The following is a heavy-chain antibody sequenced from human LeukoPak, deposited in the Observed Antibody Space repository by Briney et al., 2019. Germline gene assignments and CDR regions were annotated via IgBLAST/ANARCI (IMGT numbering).Heavy chain of an antibody. Sequence: GGSLRLSCTASGFTFGDYAMSSVRQAPGKGLEWVGFIRSKAYGGTTEYAASVKGRFTISRDDSKSIAYLQMNSLRAEDTAVYYCAKKVTIFGVVNDAFDIWGQGTMVTVSS. J-gene: IGHJ3*02. D-gene: IGHD3-3*01. V-gene: IGHV3-49*04. CDR1: GFTFGDYA. CDR3: AKKVTIFGVVNDAFDI. CDR2: IRSKAYGGTT.